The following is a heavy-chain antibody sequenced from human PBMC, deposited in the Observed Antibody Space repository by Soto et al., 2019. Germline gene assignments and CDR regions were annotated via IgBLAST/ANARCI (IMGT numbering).Heavy chain of an antibody. CDR2: ISHSGNS. D-gene: IGHD2-15*01. V-gene: IGHV4-38-2*01. Sequence: PSETLSLTCAVSGYSITTGYYWGWIRQPPGKGLEWIGSISHSGNSYHNPSLKSRVTISRDTSKNQFSLKLSSVTAADTAMYFCARASSGGNWDFDLWGQGSLVTVSS. CDR3: ARASSGGNWDFDL. CDR1: GYSITTGYY. J-gene: IGHJ4*02.